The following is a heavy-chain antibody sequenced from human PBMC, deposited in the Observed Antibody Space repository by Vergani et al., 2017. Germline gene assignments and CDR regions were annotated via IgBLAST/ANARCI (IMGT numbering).Heavy chain of an antibody. CDR1: GFTFDDYG. D-gene: IGHD3-10*01. Sequence: VQLVETGGGVVQPGGSLRLSCAASGFTFDDYGMRWVRQAPGKGLEWVSGINWNGGSTGYAESVKGRFTISRDNAKNSLYLQMNSLRAEDTALYYCARAVLYGSGSYADYWGQGTLVTVSS. CDR3: ARAVLYGSGSYADY. CDR2: INWNGGST. V-gene: IGHV3-20*04. J-gene: IGHJ4*02.